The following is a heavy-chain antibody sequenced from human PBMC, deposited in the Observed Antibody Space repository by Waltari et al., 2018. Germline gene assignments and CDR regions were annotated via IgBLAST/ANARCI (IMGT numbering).Heavy chain of an antibody. CDR3: ARDRSSSSWYYYYMDV. V-gene: IGHV3-11*04. D-gene: IGHD6-6*01. Sequence: GKSGGGLVKTGGSLRLSCAASGFTFSDYYMSWIRQAPGKGLEWVSYISSSGSTIYYADSVKGRFTISRDNAKNSLYLQMNSLRAEDTAVYYCARDRSSSSWYYYYMDVWGKGTTVTVSS. CDR2: ISSSGSTI. CDR1: GFTFSDYY. J-gene: IGHJ6*03.